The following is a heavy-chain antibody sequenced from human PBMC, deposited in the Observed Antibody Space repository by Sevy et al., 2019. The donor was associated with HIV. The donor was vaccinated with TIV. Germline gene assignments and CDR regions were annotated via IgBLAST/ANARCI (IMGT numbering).Heavy chain of an antibody. CDR2: GKSETHGGPT. CDR3: ATDSVYCSSASCSYFFDN. CDR1: GFTFSNAW. D-gene: IGHD2-2*01. J-gene: IGHJ4*02. Sequence: GGSLRLSCAASGFTFSNAWMMWVRQAPGKGLEWVGRGKSETHGGPTNYATSVKGKFTISRDDSKDTLYLQINSLKTEDTAVYYCATDSVYCSSASCSYFFDNWGQGTLVTVSS. V-gene: IGHV3-15*01.